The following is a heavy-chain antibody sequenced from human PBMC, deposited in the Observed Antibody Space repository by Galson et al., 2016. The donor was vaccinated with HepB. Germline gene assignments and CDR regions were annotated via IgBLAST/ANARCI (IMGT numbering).Heavy chain of an antibody. CDR3: ARGGFDNWDEADPFDY. CDR2: IIPMFGNA. J-gene: IGHJ4*02. V-gene: IGHV1-69*13. CDR1: GGTFSRYP. Sequence: SVKVSCKASGGTFSRYPISWVRQAPGQGLEWMGGIIPMFGNAKYAQKFQGRVTITADESTSKGYMDLTSLRSEDTAVYYCARGGFDNWDEADPFDYWGQGTLVTVSS. D-gene: IGHD1-20*01.